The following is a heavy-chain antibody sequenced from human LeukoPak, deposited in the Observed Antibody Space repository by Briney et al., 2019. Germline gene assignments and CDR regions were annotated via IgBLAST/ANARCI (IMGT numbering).Heavy chain of an antibody. Sequence: SETLSLTCTVSGVSISSSSYYWSWIRQPPGKGLEWIGEINHSGSTNYNPSLKSRVTISVDTSKNQFSLKLSSVTAADTAVYYCARGFGGVWGQGTLVTVSS. CDR1: GVSISSSSYY. J-gene: IGHJ4*02. CDR2: INHSGST. CDR3: ARGFGGV. V-gene: IGHV4-39*07. D-gene: IGHD3-16*01.